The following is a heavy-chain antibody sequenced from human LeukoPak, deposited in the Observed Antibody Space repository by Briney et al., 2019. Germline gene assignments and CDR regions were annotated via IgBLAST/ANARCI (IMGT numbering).Heavy chain of an antibody. CDR3: ARHLSGVTGYTYGRGIDY. Sequence: PGGSLLLSCAASGFPFSSYWMSWVRRAPGKGLEWVANIKKEGREKYNGASGKGRLTMSRDNAKNSLYLQVNSLRAEDTAVYYCARHLSGVTGYTYGRGIDYWGQGTLVTVSS. CDR1: GFPFSSYW. CDR2: IKKEGREK. J-gene: IGHJ4*02. D-gene: IGHD5-18*01. V-gene: IGHV3-7*01.